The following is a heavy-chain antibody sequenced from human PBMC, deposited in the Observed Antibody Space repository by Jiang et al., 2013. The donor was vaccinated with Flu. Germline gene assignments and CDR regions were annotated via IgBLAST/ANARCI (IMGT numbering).Heavy chain of an antibody. CDR2: IIPIFGTA. Sequence: PGSSVKVSCKASGGTFSSYAISWVRQAPGQGLEWMGGIIPIFGTANYAQKFQGRVTITADESTSTAYMELSSLRSEDTAVYYCARDLGYCSSTSCFGFDPWGQGTLVTVSS. V-gene: IGHV1-69*01. CDR3: ARDLGYCSSTSCFGFDP. D-gene: IGHD2-2*01. CDR1: GGTFSSYA. J-gene: IGHJ5*02.